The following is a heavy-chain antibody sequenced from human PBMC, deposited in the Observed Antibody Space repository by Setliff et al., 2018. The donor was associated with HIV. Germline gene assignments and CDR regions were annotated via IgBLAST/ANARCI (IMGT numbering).Heavy chain of an antibody. CDR3: ARALSEGGYSYGYYYYYGMDV. CDR2: IYYSGRT. D-gene: IGHD5-18*01. V-gene: IGHV4-59*11. J-gene: IGHJ6*02. Sequence: SETLSLTCTVSGGSISSHYWSWIRQPPGKGLEWIGSIYYSGRTNYNPSLKSRVTISVDTSKNQFSLKLSSVTAADTAVYYCARALSEGGYSYGYYYYYGMDVWGQGTTVTVSS. CDR1: GGSISSHY.